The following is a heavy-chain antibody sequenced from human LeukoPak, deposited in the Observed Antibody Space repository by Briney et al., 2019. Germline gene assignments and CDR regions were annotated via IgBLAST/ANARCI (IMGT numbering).Heavy chain of an antibody. J-gene: IGHJ3*02. Sequence: SQTLLLTCAISWDHVSSNSAAWHWIRQSPSRVLEWLGWTYYRSKWYNDYEVSVKSRISINPDTSKNQFSLQLNSVTPEDTAVYYCARDQLTMTPRAFDIWGQGTMVTVSS. CDR1: WDHVSSNSAA. CDR3: ARDQLTMTPRAFDI. V-gene: IGHV6-1*01. CDR2: TYYRSKWYN. D-gene: IGHD3-22*01.